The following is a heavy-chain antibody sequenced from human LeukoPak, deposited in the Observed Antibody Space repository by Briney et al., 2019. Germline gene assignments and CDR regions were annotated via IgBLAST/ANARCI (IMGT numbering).Heavy chain of an antibody. J-gene: IGHJ3*02. CDR2: ISAYNGNT. D-gene: IGHD3-3*01. CDR1: GYTFTSYG. V-gene: IGHV1-18*01. Sequence: ASVKVSCKASGYTFTSYGISWVRQAPGQGLEWMGWISAYNGNTNYAQKLQGRVTMTTDTSTSTAYMELRSLRSDDTAVYYCARDHDYDFWSGSNAPHAFDIWGQGTMVTVSS. CDR3: ARDHDYDFWSGSNAPHAFDI.